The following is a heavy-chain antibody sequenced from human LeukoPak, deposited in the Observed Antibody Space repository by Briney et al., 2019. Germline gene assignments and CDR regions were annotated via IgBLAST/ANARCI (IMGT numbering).Heavy chain of an antibody. V-gene: IGHV4-34*01. J-gene: IGHJ6*03. CDR1: GGSFSGYY. D-gene: IGHD6-25*01. CDR2: INHSGST. Sequence: PSETLSLTCAVYGGSFSGYYWSWIRQPPGKGLEWIGEINHSGSTNYNPSLKSRVTISVDTSKNQFSLKLSSVTAAGTAVYYCARGGAAKYYYYYMDVWGKGTTVTVSS. CDR3: ARGGAAKYYYYYMDV.